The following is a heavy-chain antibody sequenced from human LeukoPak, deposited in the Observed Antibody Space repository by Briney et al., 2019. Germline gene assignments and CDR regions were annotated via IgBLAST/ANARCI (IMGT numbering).Heavy chain of an antibody. J-gene: IGHJ3*02. D-gene: IGHD6-6*01. CDR3: ARDRPAYDAFDI. V-gene: IGHV5-51*01. Sequence: GESLKISCKGSGYSFTNYWIGWVRQMPGKGLEWMGIIYPGDSDTRYSPSFQGQVTISVDKSINTAYLQWSSLRAEDTAVYYCARDRPAYDAFDIWGQGTMVTVSS. CDR1: GYSFTNYW. CDR2: IYPGDSDT.